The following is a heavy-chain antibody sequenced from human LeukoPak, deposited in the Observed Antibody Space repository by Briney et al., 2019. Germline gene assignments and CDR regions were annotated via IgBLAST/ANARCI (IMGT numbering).Heavy chain of an antibody. CDR2: ISSSSSYI. CDR1: GFTFSSYS. CDR3: ARDSSGYIDY. V-gene: IGHV3-21*01. J-gene: IGHJ4*02. D-gene: IGHD3-22*01. Sequence: GGSLRLSCAASGFTFSSYSMNWVRQAPGKGLEWVSSISSSSSYIYYAGSVKVRFTISRDNAKSSLYLQMNSLRAEDTAVYYCARDSSGYIDYWGQGTLVTVSS.